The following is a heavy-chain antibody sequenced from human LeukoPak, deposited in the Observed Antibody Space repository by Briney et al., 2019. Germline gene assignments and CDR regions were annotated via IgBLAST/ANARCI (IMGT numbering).Heavy chain of an antibody. CDR2: INPNSGGT. Sequence: EASMKVSCKASGYTFTGYYMHWVRQAPGQGLEWMGWINPNSGGTNYAQRFQGRVTMTRDTSISTAYMELSRLRSDDTAVYYCARDYSNYDFVYWGQGTLVTVSS. J-gene: IGHJ4*02. CDR1: GYTFTGYY. CDR3: ARDYSNYDFVY. V-gene: IGHV1-2*02. D-gene: IGHD4-11*01.